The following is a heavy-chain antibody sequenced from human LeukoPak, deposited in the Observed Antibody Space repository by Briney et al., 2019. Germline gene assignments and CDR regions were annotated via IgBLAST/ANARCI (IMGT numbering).Heavy chain of an antibody. J-gene: IGHJ6*04. CDR2: IDTEDGET. D-gene: IGHD3-10*01. CDR1: VYTFSYYN. V-gene: IGHV1-69-2*01. CDR3: TTVRVDRSLDV. Sequence: GASVKVSCKASVYTFSYYNIHWVRHPPGKGLEWMGRIDTEDGETIYAERFQGRVTITADTSTNTAYMELTSLRSDDTAVYYCTTVRVDRSLDVWGKGTPVSVSS.